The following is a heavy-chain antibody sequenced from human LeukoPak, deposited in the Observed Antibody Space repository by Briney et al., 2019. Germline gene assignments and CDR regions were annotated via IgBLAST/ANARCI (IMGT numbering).Heavy chain of an antibody. CDR1: GGSFSGYY. Sequence: SETLSLTCAVYGGSFSGYYWSWIRQPPGKGLEWIGEINHSGSTNYNPSLKSRVTISVDTSKNQSSLKLSSVTAADTAVYYCVRGPDCSSTSCYTNYFDYWGQGTLVTVSS. CDR2: INHSGST. D-gene: IGHD2-2*02. J-gene: IGHJ4*02. CDR3: VRGPDCSSTSCYTNYFDY. V-gene: IGHV4-34*01.